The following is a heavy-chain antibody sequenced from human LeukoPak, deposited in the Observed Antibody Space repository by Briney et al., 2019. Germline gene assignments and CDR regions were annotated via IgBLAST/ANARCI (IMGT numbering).Heavy chain of an antibody. D-gene: IGHD3-10*01. CDR3: ATNILVRDIINWFDP. V-gene: IGHV1-2*02. CDR1: GYTFTVYY. J-gene: IGHJ5*02. CDR2: INPNSGAT. Sequence: ASVRVSCKASGYTFTVYYIHWVRQAPGQGLEWMGWINPNSGATHFAQKFQGRVIMTRDTSTGTAYMELSSLRYDDTAVYYCATNILVRDIINWFDPWGQGTLVTVSS.